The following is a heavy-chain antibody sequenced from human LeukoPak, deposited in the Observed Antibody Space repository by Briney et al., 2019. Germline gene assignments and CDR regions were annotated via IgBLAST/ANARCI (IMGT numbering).Heavy chain of an antibody. J-gene: IGHJ4*02. V-gene: IGHV3-11*01. CDR3: ARDQEDIVVVPAAQARGLDY. Sequence: PGGSLRLSCAASGFTFSDYYMSWIRQAPGKGLEWVSYISSSGSTIYYADSVKGRFTISRDNAKNSLYLQMNSLRAEDTAVYYCARDQEDIVVVPAAQARGLDYWGQGTLVTVSS. D-gene: IGHD2-2*01. CDR1: GFTFSDYY. CDR2: ISSSGSTI.